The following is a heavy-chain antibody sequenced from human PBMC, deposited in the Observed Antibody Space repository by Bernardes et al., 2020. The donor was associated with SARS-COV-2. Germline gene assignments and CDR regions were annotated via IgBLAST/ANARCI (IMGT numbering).Heavy chain of an antibody. Sequence: ASVKVSCKASGYTFTGYYMHWVRQAPGQGLEWMGWINPNSGGTNYAQKLQGWVTMTRDTSISTAYMELSRLRSDDTAVYYCARAGSYGYYYYYGMDVWGQGTTVTVSS. CDR2: INPNSGGT. V-gene: IGHV1-2*04. J-gene: IGHJ6*02. CDR1: GYTFTGYY. D-gene: IGHD1-26*01. CDR3: ARAGSYGYYYYYGMDV.